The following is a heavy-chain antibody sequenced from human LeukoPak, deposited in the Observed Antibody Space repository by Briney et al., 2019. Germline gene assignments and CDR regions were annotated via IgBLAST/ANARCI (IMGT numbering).Heavy chain of an antibody. CDR3: ARHWRGRSSGYYHYFFDY. CDR2: IYSSGST. Sequence: PSETLSLTCTVSGDSISSYYWGWIRQPPGKGLEWIGYIYSSGSTNYNPSLKSRVTISVDTSNNQFSLDLSSVTVADTAVYYCARHWRGRSSGYYHYFFDYWGQGTLVTVSS. D-gene: IGHD3-22*01. CDR1: GDSISSYY. J-gene: IGHJ4*02. V-gene: IGHV4-59*08.